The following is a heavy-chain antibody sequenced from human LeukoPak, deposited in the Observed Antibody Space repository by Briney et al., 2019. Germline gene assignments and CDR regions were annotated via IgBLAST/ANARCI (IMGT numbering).Heavy chain of an antibody. J-gene: IGHJ4*02. V-gene: IGHV3-15*01. CDR1: GFTFISSW. Sequence: GRSLRPSCAASGFTFISSWMTWVRQAPGKGLEWVGRIRSTPDGGATDYASPVKGRFTISRDDSKNTLYLQMSSLRTEDTAVYYCATDLHFGYCTATSCANYWGQGTLVTVSS. CDR3: ATDLHFGYCTATSCANY. CDR2: IRSTPDGGAT. D-gene: IGHD2-2*03.